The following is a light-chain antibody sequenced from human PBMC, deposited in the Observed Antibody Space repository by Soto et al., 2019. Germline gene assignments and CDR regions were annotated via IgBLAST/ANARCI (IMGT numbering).Light chain of an antibody. CDR3: HLRSNWWT. CDR2: DTS. J-gene: IGKJ1*01. CDR1: QSVSSS. Sequence: EVVLTQSPATLSLFPGESATLSCRASQSVSSSLAWYQQKPGQPPRVLIYDTSNRATGIPARFSGSGSGTDFTLTISSLEPEDFAVYYCHLRSNWWTFGQGTKVDI. V-gene: IGKV3-11*01.